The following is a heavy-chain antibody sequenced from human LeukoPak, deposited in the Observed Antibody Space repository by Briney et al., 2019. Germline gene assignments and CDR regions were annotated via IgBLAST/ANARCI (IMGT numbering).Heavy chain of an antibody. CDR1: GFTFSSYE. V-gene: IGHV3-48*03. CDR3: ARGIALPDY. Sequence: PGGSLRLSCAASGFTFSSYEMNWVRQAPGKGLEWVSYISSSGSTIYYADPVKGRFTISRDNAKNSLYLQMNSLRAEDTAVYYCARGIALPDYWGQGTLVTVSS. CDR2: ISSSGSTI. J-gene: IGHJ4*02.